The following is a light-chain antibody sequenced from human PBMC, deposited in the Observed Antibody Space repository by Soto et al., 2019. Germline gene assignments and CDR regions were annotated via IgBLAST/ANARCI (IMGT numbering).Light chain of an antibody. CDR1: QSLLHSNGYNY. CDR2: LGS. Sequence: DIVMTQSPLSLPVTPGEPASISCRSSQSLLHSNGYNYLDWYLQKPGQSPQLLIYLGSNRASGVXDXXSGSGSGTDFTLKISRVEAKDVGIYYCMQALQTPWTFGQGTKVEI. J-gene: IGKJ1*01. CDR3: MQALQTPWT. V-gene: IGKV2-28*01.